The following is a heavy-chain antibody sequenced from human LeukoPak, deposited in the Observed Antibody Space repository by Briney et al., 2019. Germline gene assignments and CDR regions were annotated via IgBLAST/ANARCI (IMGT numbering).Heavy chain of an antibody. V-gene: IGHV3-30*14. D-gene: IGHD4-23*01. J-gene: IGHJ4*02. CDR2: ISYDGSNK. Sequence: PGGSLRLSCAASGFTFSSYAMHWVRQAPGKGLEWVAVISYDGSNKYYADSVKGRFTIPRDNSKNTLYLQMNSLRAEDTAVYYCARVERDDYGGKGDYFDYWGQGTLVTVSS. CDR3: ARVERDDYGGKGDYFDY. CDR1: GFTFSSYA.